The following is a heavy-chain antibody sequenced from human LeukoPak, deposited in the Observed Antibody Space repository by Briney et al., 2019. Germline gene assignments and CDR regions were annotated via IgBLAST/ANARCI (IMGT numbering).Heavy chain of an antibody. CDR1: GGSISSYY. CDR2: IYYSGST. Sequence: KASETLSLTCTVSGGSISSYYWSWLRQPPGKGLEWIGYIYYSGSTNYKPSLKSRVTISVDTSKNQFSLKLSSVTAADTAVYYCARDRPEGDAFDIWGQGTMVTVSS. V-gene: IGHV4-59*01. D-gene: IGHD1-14*01. J-gene: IGHJ3*02. CDR3: ARDRPEGDAFDI.